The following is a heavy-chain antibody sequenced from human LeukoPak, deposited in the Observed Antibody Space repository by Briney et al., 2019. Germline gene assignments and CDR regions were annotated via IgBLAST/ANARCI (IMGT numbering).Heavy chain of an antibody. CDR1: GFTFSSYA. Sequence: GGSLRLSCAASGFTFSSYAMSWVRQAPGKGLEWVSAISGSGGSTYYADSVKGRFTISRDNAKNSLYLQMNSLRAEDTALYYCAKAASSYDFWSGYLLTGGGYYFDYWGQGTLVTVSS. V-gene: IGHV3-23*01. D-gene: IGHD3-3*01. CDR3: AKAASSYDFWSGYLLTGGGYYFDY. CDR2: ISGSGGST. J-gene: IGHJ4*02.